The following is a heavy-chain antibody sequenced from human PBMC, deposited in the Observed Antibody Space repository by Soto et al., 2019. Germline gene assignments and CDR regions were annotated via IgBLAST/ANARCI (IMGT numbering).Heavy chain of an antibody. Sequence: SAPTLVNPTQTLTLTCTFSGFSLSTSGMCVSWIRQPPGKALEWLALIDWDDDKYYSTSLKTRLTISKDTSKNQVVLTMTNMDPVDTGTYSSEVIYSRTRNGNHHLRGDYFHYWGYGTLVTVSP. CDR2: IDWDDDK. J-gene: IGHJ4*01. V-gene: IGHV2-70*01. CDR3: EVIYSRTRNGNHHLRGDYFHY. D-gene: IGHD2-15*01. CDR1: GFSLSTSGMC.